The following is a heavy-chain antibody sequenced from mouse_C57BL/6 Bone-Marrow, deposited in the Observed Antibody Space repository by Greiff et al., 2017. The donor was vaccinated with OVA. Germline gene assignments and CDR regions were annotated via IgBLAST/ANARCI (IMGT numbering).Heavy chain of an antibody. CDR3: ARSLYYFDY. D-gene: IGHD6-5*01. J-gene: IGHJ2*01. CDR2: IDPSDSYT. Sequence: QVQLQQPGAELVMPGASVKLSCKASGYTFTSYWMNWVKQRPGQGLEWIGEIDPSDSYTNYNQKFKGKSTLTVDKSSSTAYMQLSNLTSEDSAVYYCARSLYYFDYWGQGTTLTVSS. V-gene: IGHV1-69*01. CDR1: GYTFTSYW.